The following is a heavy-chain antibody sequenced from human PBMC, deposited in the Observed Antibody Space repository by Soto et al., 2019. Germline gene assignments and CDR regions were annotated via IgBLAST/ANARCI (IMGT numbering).Heavy chain of an antibody. CDR2: IYYSGST. V-gene: IGHV4-59*01. Sequence: SETLSLTCTVSGGSISSYYCSWIRQPPGKGLEWIGYIYYSGSTNYNPSLKSRVTISVDTSKNQFSLKLSSVTAADTAVYYCARADYGDYLYYFDYWGQGTLVTVSS. J-gene: IGHJ4*02. CDR1: GGSISSYY. D-gene: IGHD4-17*01. CDR3: ARADYGDYLYYFDY.